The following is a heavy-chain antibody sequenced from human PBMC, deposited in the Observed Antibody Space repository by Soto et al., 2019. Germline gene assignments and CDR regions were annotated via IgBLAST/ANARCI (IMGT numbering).Heavy chain of an antibody. CDR3: ARYYYDSSGYYYGWFDP. D-gene: IGHD3-22*01. V-gene: IGHV4-59*01. J-gene: IGHJ5*02. CDR1: GDSISTYY. Sequence: PSETLSLTCTVSGDSISTYYWSWIRQPPGKGLEWIAYIYYTGNTYYNPSLKSRVTISMDTSKNQFSLKLSSVTAADTAVYYCARYYYDSSGYYYGWFDPWGKGTLVTVSS. CDR2: IYYTGNT.